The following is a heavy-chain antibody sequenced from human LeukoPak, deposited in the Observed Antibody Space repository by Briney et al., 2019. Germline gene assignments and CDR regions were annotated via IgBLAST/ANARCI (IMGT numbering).Heavy chain of an antibody. CDR1: AGSISSYY. Sequence: SETLSLTCTVSAGSISSYYWSWIRQPAGKGLEWIGRIYTSGSTNYNPSLKSRVTMSVDTSKNQFSLKLSSVTAADTAVYYCARGSGGGGRYYYYYMDVWGKGTTVTISS. V-gene: IGHV4-4*07. CDR2: IYTSGST. D-gene: IGHD2-8*02. CDR3: ARGSGGGGRYYYYYMDV. J-gene: IGHJ6*03.